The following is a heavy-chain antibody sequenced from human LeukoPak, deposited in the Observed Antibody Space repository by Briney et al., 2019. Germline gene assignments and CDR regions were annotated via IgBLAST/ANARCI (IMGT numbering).Heavy chain of an antibody. Sequence: SVKVSCKASGGTLSSYAISWVRQAPGQGLEWMGGIIPIFGTANYAQKFQGRVTITADESTSTAYMELSSLRSEDTAVYYCARVGSGWSFLYGMDVWGQGTTVTVSS. D-gene: IGHD6-19*01. CDR2: IIPIFGTA. J-gene: IGHJ6*02. CDR3: ARVGSGWSFLYGMDV. V-gene: IGHV1-69*13. CDR1: GGTLSSYA.